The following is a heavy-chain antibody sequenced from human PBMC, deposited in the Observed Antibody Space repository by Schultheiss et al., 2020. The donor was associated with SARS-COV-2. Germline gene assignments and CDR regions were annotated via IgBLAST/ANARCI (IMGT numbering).Heavy chain of an antibody. CDR1: GIAVSRNY. V-gene: IGHV3-53*01. D-gene: IGHD6-25*01. CDR3: AKDQVFNDGYFVFDY. J-gene: IGHJ4*02. CDR2: FLVSGRT. Sequence: GGSLRLSCAASGIAVSRNYMIWVRQAPGKGLEWVSSFLVSGRTFYADSVKGRFTISKDISKNTLYLQMNSLRADDTAVYYCAKDQVFNDGYFVFDYWGQGALVTVSS.